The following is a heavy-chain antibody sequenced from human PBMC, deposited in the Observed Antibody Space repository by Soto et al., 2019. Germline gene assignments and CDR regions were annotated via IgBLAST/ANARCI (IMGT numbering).Heavy chain of an antibody. D-gene: IGHD3-3*01. Sequence: SETLSLTCAVSGGSFSAYQWSWVRQTPGQGLEWIGEVNHSGSTRYNPSLKSRVTMSADTSKKQFSLKLTSVTAADSAIYYCARGWRFDPWGQGTQVTVSS. J-gene: IGHJ5*02. CDR2: VNHSGST. CDR1: GGSFSAYQ. CDR3: ARGWRFDP. V-gene: IGHV4-34*01.